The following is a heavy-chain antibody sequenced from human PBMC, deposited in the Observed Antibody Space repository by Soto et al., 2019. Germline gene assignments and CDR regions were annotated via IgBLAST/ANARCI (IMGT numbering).Heavy chain of an antibody. CDR3: ARDLVGATI. J-gene: IGHJ4*02. CDR2: IYSGGST. Sequence: PVGSLRLSCAASGFTVSSNYMSWVRQAPGKGLEWVSVIYSGGSTYYADSVKGRFTISRDNAKNSLYLQMNSLRAEDTAVYYCARDLVGATIWGQGTLVTVSS. D-gene: IGHD1-26*01. CDR1: GFTVSSNY. V-gene: IGHV3-66*01.